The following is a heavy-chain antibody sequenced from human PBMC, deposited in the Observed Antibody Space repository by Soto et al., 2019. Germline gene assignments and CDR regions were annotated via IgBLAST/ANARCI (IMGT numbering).Heavy chain of an antibody. CDR1: GFPFSSYW. CDR3: AREYYGLLTGSYTDY. Sequence: EVQLVESGGDLVQRGGSLRLSCAASGFPFSSYWMHWVRHTPGKGLDWVARISGDGVTTYYADSVTGRFTVSRDNAKNTLSLQISGLRAEDTAVYYCAREYYGLLTGSYTDYWGQGTLGSVSS. V-gene: IGHV3-74*01. D-gene: IGHD3-9*01. J-gene: IGHJ4*02. CDR2: ISGDGVTT.